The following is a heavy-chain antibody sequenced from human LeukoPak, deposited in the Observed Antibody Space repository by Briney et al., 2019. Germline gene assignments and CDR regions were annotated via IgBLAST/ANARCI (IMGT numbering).Heavy chain of an antibody. CDR3: ARDDAGIAARPFHN. J-gene: IGHJ4*02. CDR2: IYASGTT. CDR1: GGSISTYY. D-gene: IGHD6-6*01. Sequence: SETLSLTCTVSGGSISTYYWSWIRPPPGKGLEWIAYIYASGTTNYNPSLKSRITISVDTSKNQFSLKLTSVAAADTAVYYCARDDAGIAARPFHNWGQGTLVTVSS. V-gene: IGHV4-4*09.